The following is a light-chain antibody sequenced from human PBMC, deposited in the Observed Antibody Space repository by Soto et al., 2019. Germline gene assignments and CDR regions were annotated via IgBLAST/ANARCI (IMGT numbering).Light chain of an antibody. CDR2: DAS. Sequence: IVLTQSPGTLSSSPGERATLSCRASQSVKTFLVWYQHRPGQAPRVLIYDASHRATGIPARFSGSGSGTDFTLTISSLQSEDFAVYYCQQYSNWPPWTFGQGTKVDIK. CDR3: QQYSNWPPWT. V-gene: IGKV3-11*01. CDR1: QSVKTF. J-gene: IGKJ1*01.